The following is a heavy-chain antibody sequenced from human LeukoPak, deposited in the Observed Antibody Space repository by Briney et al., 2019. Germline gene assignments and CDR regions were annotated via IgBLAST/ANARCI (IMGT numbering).Heavy chain of an antibody. CDR1: GFTFSSYA. D-gene: IGHD1-26*01. J-gene: IGHJ4*02. Sequence: GGSLRLSCAASGFTFSSYAMSWVRQAPGKGLEWVSAICGSGGSTYYADSVKGRFTISRDNSKNTLYLQMNSLRAEDTAVYYCAKAGSGSYYGMESHFDYWGQGTLVTVSS. CDR2: ICGSGGST. CDR3: AKAGSGSYYGMESHFDY. V-gene: IGHV3-23*01.